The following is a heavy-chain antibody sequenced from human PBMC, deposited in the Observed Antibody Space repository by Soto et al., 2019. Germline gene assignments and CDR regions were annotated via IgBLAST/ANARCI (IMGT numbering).Heavy chain of an antibody. J-gene: IGHJ3*02. Sequence: PGESLKISCKGSGYSFTSYWIGWVRQMPGKGLEWMGIIYPGDSDTRYSPSFQGQVTISADKSISTAYLQWSSLKASDTAMYYCASIQMVGGSRPLLGAIDIPGQATIVTLS. D-gene: IGHD1-26*01. V-gene: IGHV5-51*01. CDR2: IYPGDSDT. CDR1: GYSFTSYW. CDR3: ASIQMVGGSRPLLGAIDI.